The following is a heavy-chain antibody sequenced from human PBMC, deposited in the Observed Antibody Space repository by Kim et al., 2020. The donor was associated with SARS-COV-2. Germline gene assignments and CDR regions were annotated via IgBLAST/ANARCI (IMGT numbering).Heavy chain of an antibody. CDR3: ASGGHYYGSGSYSNGQIYYFDY. D-gene: IGHD3-10*01. CDR1: GSSISSSSYY. CDR2: IYYSGST. Sequence: SETLSLTCTVSGSSISSSSYYWGWIRQPPGKGLEWIGSIYYSGSTYYNPSLKSRVTISVDTSKNQFSLKLSSVTAADTAVYYCASGGHYYGSGSYSNGQIYYFDYWGQGTLVTVSS. V-gene: IGHV4-39*01. J-gene: IGHJ4*02.